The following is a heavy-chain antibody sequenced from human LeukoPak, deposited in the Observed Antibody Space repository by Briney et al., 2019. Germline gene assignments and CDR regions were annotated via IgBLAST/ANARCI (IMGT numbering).Heavy chain of an antibody. Sequence: PGGSLRLSCAAAGFSFSNYGMHWVRQAPGKGLEWVSYISRSSSTMFYADSVKGRFTISRDNAKSSLYLQMNSLRAEDTAVYYCARERGGSTYDYGSSDFYYYMDVWGKGTTVTVSS. CDR2: ISRSSSTM. J-gene: IGHJ6*03. CDR3: ARERGGSTYDYGSSDFYYYMDV. D-gene: IGHD3-22*01. CDR1: GFSFSNYG. V-gene: IGHV3-48*04.